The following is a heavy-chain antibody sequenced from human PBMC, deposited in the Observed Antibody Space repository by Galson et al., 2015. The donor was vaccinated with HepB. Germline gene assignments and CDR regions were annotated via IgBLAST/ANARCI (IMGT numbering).Heavy chain of an antibody. CDR1: GGTSSSYA. CDR3: ARGASGYCSSTSCYKPYYYYYMDV. D-gene: IGHD2-2*02. V-gene: IGHV1-69*13. CDR2: IIPIFGTA. Sequence: SVKVSCKASGGTSSSYAISWVRQAPGQGLEWMGGIIPIFGTANYAQKFQGRVTITADESTSTAYTELSSLRSEDTAVYYCARGASGYCSSTSCYKPYYYYYMDVWGKGTTVTVSS. J-gene: IGHJ6*03.